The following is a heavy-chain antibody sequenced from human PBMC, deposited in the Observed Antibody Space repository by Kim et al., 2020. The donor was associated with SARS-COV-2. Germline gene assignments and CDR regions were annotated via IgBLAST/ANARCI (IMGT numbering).Heavy chain of an antibody. Sequence: SETLSLTCTVSGGSINNYYWSWIRQPPGKGLEWIGYIYYSGSTNYNPSLKSRVTISVDTPKNQFSLKLSSVTAADTAVYYCARGVSGGSGSYYDNWFDPWGQGTLVTVSS. CDR1: GGSINNYY. J-gene: IGHJ5*02. CDR2: IYYSGST. V-gene: IGHV4-59*01. CDR3: ARGVSGGSGSYYDNWFDP. D-gene: IGHD3-10*01.